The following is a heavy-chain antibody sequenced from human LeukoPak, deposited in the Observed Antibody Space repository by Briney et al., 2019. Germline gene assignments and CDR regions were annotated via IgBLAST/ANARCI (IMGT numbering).Heavy chain of an antibody. CDR3: ARGLEVAADYHYYYMDV. V-gene: IGHV1-8*01. Sequence: ASVKASCKASGYTFTSYDINWVRQATGQGLEWMGWMNPNSGNTGYAQKFQGRVTMTRNTSISTAYMELSSLRSEDTAVYYCARGLEVAADYHYYYMDVWGKGTTVTISS. CDR1: GYTFTSYD. CDR2: MNPNSGNT. D-gene: IGHD2-15*01. J-gene: IGHJ6*03.